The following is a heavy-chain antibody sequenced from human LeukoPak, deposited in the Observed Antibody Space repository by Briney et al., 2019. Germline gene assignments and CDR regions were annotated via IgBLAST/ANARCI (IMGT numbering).Heavy chain of an antibody. Sequence: GGSPRLSCAASGFTFSSYALSWVRQAPGKGLEWVSAISGGGGSTYYADSVKGRFTISRDNSKNTLYLQMNSLRAEDTAVYYCAKAGRATYYYDSSGYYYFDYWGQGTLVTVSS. CDR2: ISGGGGST. CDR1: GFTFSSYA. V-gene: IGHV3-23*01. J-gene: IGHJ4*02. D-gene: IGHD3-22*01. CDR3: AKAGRATYYYDSSGYYYFDY.